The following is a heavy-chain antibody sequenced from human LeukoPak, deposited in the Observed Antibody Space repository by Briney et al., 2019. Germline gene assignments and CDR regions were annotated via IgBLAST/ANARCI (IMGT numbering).Heavy chain of an antibody. CDR1: GGTFSSYA. Sequence: SVKVSCKASGGTFSSYAISWVRRAPGQGLEWMGGIIPIFGTANYAQKFQGRVTITADESTSTAYMELSSLRSEDTAVYYCARDLHDTIFGVAHYYYYGMDVWGQGTTVTVSS. V-gene: IGHV1-69*13. CDR3: ARDLHDTIFGVAHYYYYGMDV. CDR2: IIPIFGTA. D-gene: IGHD3-3*01. J-gene: IGHJ6*02.